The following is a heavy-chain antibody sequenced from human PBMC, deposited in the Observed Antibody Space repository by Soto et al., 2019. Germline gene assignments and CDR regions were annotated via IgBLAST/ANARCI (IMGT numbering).Heavy chain of an antibody. J-gene: IGHJ4*02. CDR2: ISAHHGNT. CDR1: GYTFTSYG. CDR3: ARGRSGDY. Sequence: QVHLVQSGAEVKKPGASVKVSCKASGYTFTSYGITWVRQAPGQGLEWMGWISAHHGNTDYAHKHRGRVTVPTHTPPSTAYMALRSLRSDDTAVYYCARGRSGDYWGQGALVTVSS. V-gene: IGHV1-18*01.